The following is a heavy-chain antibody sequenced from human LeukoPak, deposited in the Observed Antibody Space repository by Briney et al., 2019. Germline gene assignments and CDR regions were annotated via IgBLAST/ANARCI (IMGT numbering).Heavy chain of an antibody. J-gene: IGHJ2*01. Sequence: ASVKVSCKASGGTFSSYAISWVRQAPGQGLEWMGRIIPIFGTANYAQKFQGRVTITTDESTSTAYMELTSLKSEAQVGYYCARDRGAYSSSPRYFDLWGRGTLVTVSS. D-gene: IGHD6-6*01. CDR1: GGTFSSYA. CDR3: ARDRGAYSSSPRYFDL. CDR2: IIPIFGTA. V-gene: IGHV1-69*05.